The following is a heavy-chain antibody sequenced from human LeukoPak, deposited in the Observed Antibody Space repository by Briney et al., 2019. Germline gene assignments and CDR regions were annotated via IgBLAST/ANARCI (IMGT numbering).Heavy chain of an antibody. CDR3: ARENSYYEFNWFDP. CDR1: GGSISSYY. D-gene: IGHD3-22*01. Sequence: SETLSLTCTVSGGSISSYYWSWIRQPPGKGLEWIGYIYHSGSTNYNPSLKSRVTISVDTSKNQFSLKLSSVTAADTAVYYCARENSYYEFNWFDPWGQGTLVTVSS. J-gene: IGHJ5*02. V-gene: IGHV4-59*01. CDR2: IYHSGST.